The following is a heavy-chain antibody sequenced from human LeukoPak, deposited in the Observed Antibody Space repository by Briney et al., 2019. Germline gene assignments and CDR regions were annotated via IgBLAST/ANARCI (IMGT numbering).Heavy chain of an antibody. CDR2: INWNGGSN. J-gene: IGHJ3*02. V-gene: IGHV3-20*04. CDR3: ADRGGSSWVPVAFDI. CDR1: GFTFDDYD. Sequence: GTLCLSCAAYGFTFDDYDWSWVRHAPGKGLEWVSGINWNGGSNGYADSVKGRFTISKDNANNSLYLQMTDLRPEDTVLYYCADRGGSSWVPVAFDIWGQGTMVTVSS. D-gene: IGHD6-13*01.